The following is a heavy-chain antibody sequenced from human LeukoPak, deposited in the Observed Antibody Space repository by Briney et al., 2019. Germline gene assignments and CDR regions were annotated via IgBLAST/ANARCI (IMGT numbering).Heavy chain of an antibody. J-gene: IGHJ4*02. V-gene: IGHV3-7*03. Sequence: PRGSLRLSCAASGFTFSNYWMSWVRPAPGKGLEWVANIKQDGSEKYYVDSVKGRLTISKDNAKNSLYLQMNSLRAEDTAVYYCARLRTFDYWGQGTLVTVSS. D-gene: IGHD1-14*01. CDR1: GFTFSNYW. CDR2: IKQDGSEK. CDR3: ARLRTFDY.